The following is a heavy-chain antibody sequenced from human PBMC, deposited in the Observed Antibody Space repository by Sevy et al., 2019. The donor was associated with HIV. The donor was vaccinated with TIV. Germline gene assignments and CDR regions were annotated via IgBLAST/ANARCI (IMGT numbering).Heavy chain of an antibody. J-gene: IGHJ4*02. CDR1: TFTFGHYA. V-gene: IGHV3-30*04. CDR2: ISYEGSNE. Sequence: GESLKISCAASTFTFGHYAMHWVRQAPGKGLQWVPGISYEGSNEYYTDSVKGRFTISRDNSKNTLNLEMNNLRVEDTALYYCARDWGTPPTAILYYFDFWGQGIPVTVSS. D-gene: IGHD3-16*01. CDR3: ARDWGTPPTAILYYFDF.